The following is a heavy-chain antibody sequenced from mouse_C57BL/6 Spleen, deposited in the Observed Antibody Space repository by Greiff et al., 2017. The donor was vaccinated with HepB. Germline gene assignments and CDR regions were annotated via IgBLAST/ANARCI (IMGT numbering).Heavy chain of an antibody. CDR2: IRSGGSYT. CDR1: GFTFSSYG. D-gene: IGHD1-1*01. CDR3: ARPPITTVVANWYFDV. J-gene: IGHJ1*03. V-gene: IGHV5-6*01. Sequence: EVKLVESGGDLVKPGGSLKLSCAASGFTFSSYGMSWVRQTPDKRLEWVATIRSGGSYTYYPDSVKGRFTISRANAKNTLYLQMSSLKSEDTAMYYCARPPITTVVANWYFDVWGTGTTVTVSS.